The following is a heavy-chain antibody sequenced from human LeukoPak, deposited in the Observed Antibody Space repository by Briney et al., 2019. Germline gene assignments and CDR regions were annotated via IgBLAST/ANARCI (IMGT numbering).Heavy chain of an antibody. CDR1: GFTVSSNY. V-gene: IGHV3-53*01. CDR2: IYSGGST. Sequence: GGSLRLSCAASGFTVSSNYMSWVRQAPGKRLEWVSVIYSGGSTYYADSVKGRFTISRDNSKNTLYLQMNSLRAEDTAVYYCARTDSGYDLYYYYYMDVWGKGTTVTVSS. D-gene: IGHD5-12*01. CDR3: ARTDSGYDLYYYYYMDV. J-gene: IGHJ6*03.